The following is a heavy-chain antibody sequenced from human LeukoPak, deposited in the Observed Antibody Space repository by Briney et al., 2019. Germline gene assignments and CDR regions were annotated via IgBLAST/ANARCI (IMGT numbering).Heavy chain of an antibody. V-gene: IGHV3-33*01. J-gene: IGHJ4*02. Sequence: GGSLRLSCAASGFTFRSAGMHWVRQAPGKGLEWVAVIYYDGSNKYYADSVKGRFTISRDNSKNTLYLQMNSLRAEDTAVYYCAGDRTYFSDYWGQGTLVTVSS. CDR1: GFTFRSAG. CDR2: IYYDGSNK. CDR3: AGDRTYFSDY.